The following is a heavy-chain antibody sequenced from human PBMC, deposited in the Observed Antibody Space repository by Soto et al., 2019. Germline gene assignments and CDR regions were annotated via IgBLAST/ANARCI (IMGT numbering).Heavy chain of an antibody. CDR1: GGTFSSYT. CDR3: ASSYGSGSYYKRSLDY. Sequence: SVKVSCKASGGTFSSYTISWVRQAPGQGLEWMGRIIPILGIANYAQKFQGRVTITADKSTSTAYMELSSLRSEDTAVYYCASSYGSGSYYKRSLDYWGQGTLVTVSS. CDR2: IIPILGIA. V-gene: IGHV1-69*02. J-gene: IGHJ4*02. D-gene: IGHD3-10*01.